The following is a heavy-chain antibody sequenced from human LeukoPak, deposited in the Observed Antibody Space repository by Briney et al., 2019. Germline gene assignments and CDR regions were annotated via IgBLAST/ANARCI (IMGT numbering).Heavy chain of an antibody. Sequence: ASVKVSCKASGYTFTSYGISWVRQAPGQGLEWMGWISAYNGNTNYAQKLQGRVTMTTDTSTSTAYMELRSLRSDDTAVYYCARGVHSSGWYPQRSAYYYMDVWGKGTTVTISS. CDR1: GYTFTSYG. V-gene: IGHV1-18*01. J-gene: IGHJ6*03. CDR3: ARGVHSSGWYPQRSAYYYMDV. CDR2: ISAYNGNT. D-gene: IGHD6-19*01.